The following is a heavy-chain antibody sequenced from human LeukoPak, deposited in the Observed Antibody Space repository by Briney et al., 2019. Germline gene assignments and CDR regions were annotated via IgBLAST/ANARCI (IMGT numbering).Heavy chain of an antibody. J-gene: IGHJ4*02. V-gene: IGHV4-39*07. D-gene: IGHD6-19*01. CDR3: ARDGLAVAGTGY. CDR1: GGSISSSSYY. CDR2: IYYSGST. Sequence: PSETLSLTCTVSGGSISSSSYYWGWIRQPPGKGLEWIGSIYYSGSTYYNPSLKSRLTFSVDTSKNQFSLKLSPVTAADTAVYYCARDGLAVAGTGYWGQGTLVTVSS.